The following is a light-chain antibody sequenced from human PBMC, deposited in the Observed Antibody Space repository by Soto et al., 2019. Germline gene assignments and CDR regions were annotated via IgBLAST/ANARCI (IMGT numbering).Light chain of an antibody. J-gene: IGKJ1*01. CDR1: QSISSW. V-gene: IGKV1-5*01. CDR3: QQYNGLPTWT. CDR2: DAS. Sequence: DIQITQSPSALSASVGDRATITCRASQSISSWLAWYQQKPGKAPKLLIYDASALQSGVPSRFSGNGSGTEFTLTITSLQPDDSATYYCQQYNGLPTWTFGQGTKVDI.